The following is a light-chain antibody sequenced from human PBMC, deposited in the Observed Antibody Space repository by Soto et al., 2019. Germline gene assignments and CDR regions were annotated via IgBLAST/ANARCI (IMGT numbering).Light chain of an antibody. CDR1: SSNIGSNT. V-gene: IGLV1-44*01. Sequence: QSVLTQPPSASGTPGQRVTISCSGSSSNIGSNTVNWYQQLPGTAPKLLIYNNNQRPSGVPDRFSGSKSGTSASLAISGLQSEDEADYYCAAWDDSINGLVFGTGTKGTVL. J-gene: IGLJ1*01. CDR3: AAWDDSINGLV. CDR2: NNN.